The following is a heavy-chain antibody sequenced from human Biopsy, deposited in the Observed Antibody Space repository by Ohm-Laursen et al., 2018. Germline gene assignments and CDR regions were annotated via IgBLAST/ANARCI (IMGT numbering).Heavy chain of an antibody. V-gene: IGHV4-34*08. CDR1: GKTFSDYQ. CDR2: INQAGTT. J-gene: IGHJ4*02. Sequence: TLSLTCAVFGKTFSDYQWSWIRQPPGKRLEWIGQINQAGTTNYNPSLKSRVSISADASKYEFSLRLTSVTAADTAVYLCGNEVHGRDYWGLGAQVTVSS. CDR3: GNEVHGRDY. D-gene: IGHD2-15*01.